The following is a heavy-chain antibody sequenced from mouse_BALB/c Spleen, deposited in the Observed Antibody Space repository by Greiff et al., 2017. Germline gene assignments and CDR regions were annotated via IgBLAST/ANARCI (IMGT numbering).Heavy chain of an antibody. V-gene: IGHV14-4*02. D-gene: IGHD2-13*01. Sequence: EVQLQQSEAELVRSGASVKLSCTASGFNIKDYYMHWVKQRPEQGLEWIGWIDPENGDTEYAPKFQGKATMTADTSSNTAYLQLSSLTSEDTAVYYGNGGDGGDYWGQGTLVTVSA. CDR3: NGGDGGDY. J-gene: IGHJ3*01. CDR2: IDPENGDT. CDR1: GFNIKDYY.